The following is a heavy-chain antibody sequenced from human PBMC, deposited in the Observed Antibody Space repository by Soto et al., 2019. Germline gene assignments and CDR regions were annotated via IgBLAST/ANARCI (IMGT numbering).Heavy chain of an antibody. CDR3: VGASMWYGGGH. CDR2: MYSSGDPA. Sequence: GASVKVSCKTSGYTVTDYYIHWVRQAPGQGLEWVGLMYSSGDPATYAQKFQGRVFMTRDTSTNTVYMELSSLRSEDSALYYCVGASMWYGGGHWGQGTPVT. D-gene: IGHD3-10*01. V-gene: IGHV1-46*01. J-gene: IGHJ4*02. CDR1: GYTVTDYY.